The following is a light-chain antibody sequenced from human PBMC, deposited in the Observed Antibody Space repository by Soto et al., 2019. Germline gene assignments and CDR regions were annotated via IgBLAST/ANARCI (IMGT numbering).Light chain of an antibody. V-gene: IGLV1-44*01. Sequence: QSVLTQSPSASGTPGQRVTMSCSGSTSNIGSKTVNWYRQLPGTAPKIIIYSNDQRPSGVPDRFSGSKSGTSASLAISGLQFEDEADYYCAAWDASLNGYVFGTGTKVTVL. J-gene: IGLJ1*01. CDR1: TSNIGSKT. CDR2: SND. CDR3: AAWDASLNGYV.